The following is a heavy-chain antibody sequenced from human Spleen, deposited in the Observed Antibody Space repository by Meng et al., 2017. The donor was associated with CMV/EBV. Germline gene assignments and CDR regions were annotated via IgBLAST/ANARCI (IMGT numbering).Heavy chain of an antibody. V-gene: IGHV4-30-4*08. CDR1: GGSISSGDYY. J-gene: IGHJ4*02. CDR2: IYYSGST. CDR3: ARGELDGGFDY. D-gene: IGHD3-16*01. Sequence: SETLSLTCTVSGGSISSGDYYWSWIRQPPGKGLEWIGYIYYSGSTYYNPSLKSRVTISVDTSKNQFSLKLSSVTAADTAVYYCARGELDGGFDYWGQGTLVTVSS.